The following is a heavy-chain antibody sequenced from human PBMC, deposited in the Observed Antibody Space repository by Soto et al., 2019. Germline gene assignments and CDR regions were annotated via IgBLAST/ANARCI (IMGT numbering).Heavy chain of an antibody. CDR2: IYGGGGS. J-gene: IGHJ4*02. CDR3: ARGFSYGYIDY. Sequence: QPXVSLRLSCAASGFSVNSHYMSWVRQTPGKGLEWLSIIYGGGGSYYAESVKGRFTISKDSSQNTLYLQMNTLRVEDTAVYFCARGFSYGYIDYWGQGTLVTVSS. D-gene: IGHD5-18*01. CDR1: GFSVNSHY. V-gene: IGHV3-53*01.